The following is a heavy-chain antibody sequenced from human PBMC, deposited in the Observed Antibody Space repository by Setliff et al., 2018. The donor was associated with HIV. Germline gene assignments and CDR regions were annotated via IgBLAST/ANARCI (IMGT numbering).Heavy chain of an antibody. J-gene: IGHJ4*02. CDR1: GGSISSYY. D-gene: IGHD2-21*02. CDR2: IHSSGST. Sequence: SETLSLTCTVSGGSISSYYWSWIRQPPGKGLEWIGNIHSSGSTNYNPSLKSRVTISVDTSKNQFSLKRTSVTAADTAVYYGETLDPSGGNFLAYWGQGTLVTVSS. CDR3: ETLDPSGGNFLAY. V-gene: IGHV4-4*09.